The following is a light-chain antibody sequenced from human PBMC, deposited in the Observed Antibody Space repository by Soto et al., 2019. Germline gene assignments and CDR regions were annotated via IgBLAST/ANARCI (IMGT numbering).Light chain of an antibody. CDR3: QQYQSLT. V-gene: IGKV3-20*01. Sequence: EIVMTQSPATLSLSPGERATLYCRASQSVSSSYLAWYQHKPGQAPRLLIHGASSRVTGIPDRFSGSGSGTDFTLTITRLEPEAFAVYYCQQYQSLTFGGGTKVDI. J-gene: IGKJ4*01. CDR2: GAS. CDR1: QSVSSSY.